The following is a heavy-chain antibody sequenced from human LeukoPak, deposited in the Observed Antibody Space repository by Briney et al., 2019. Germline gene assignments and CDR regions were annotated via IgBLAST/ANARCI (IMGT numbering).Heavy chain of an antibody. Sequence: GWFLSLSCAASGFFANRYEMHWGRKAPGKGLEWVSYIDAGATSTNYADSVWGRFTLSRDNAQNSVHLQMNSLRDEDTAVYYCVRGRLLRSAKYFDYWGQGALVTVSS. CDR2: IDAGATST. D-gene: IGHD2-21*02. J-gene: IGHJ4*02. CDR3: VRGRLLRSAKYFDY. V-gene: IGHV3-48*03. CDR1: GFFANRYE.